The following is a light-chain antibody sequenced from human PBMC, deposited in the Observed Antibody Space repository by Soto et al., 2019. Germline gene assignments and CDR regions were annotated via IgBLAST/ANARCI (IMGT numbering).Light chain of an antibody. V-gene: IGKV4-1*01. CDR2: WAS. CDR3: QQYYSTPIT. Sequence: DLVLTPSPDSLSFSLGERATINCKSSQSVLYSSNNKNYLAWYQQKPGQPPKLLIYWASTRESGVPDRFSGSGSGTDFTLTISSLQAEDVAVYYCQQYYSTPITFGQGTRLEI. CDR1: QSVLYSSNNKNY. J-gene: IGKJ5*01.